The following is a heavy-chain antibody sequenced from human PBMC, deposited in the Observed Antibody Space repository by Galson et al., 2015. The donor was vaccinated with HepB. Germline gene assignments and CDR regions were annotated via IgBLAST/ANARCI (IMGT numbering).Heavy chain of an antibody. D-gene: IGHD1-1*01. J-gene: IGHJ6*02. CDR2: INPNSGGT. CDR1: GYTFTGYY. Sequence: SVKVSCKASGYTFTGYYMHWVRQAPGQGLEWMGWINPNSGGTNYAQKFQGWVTMTRDTSISTAYMELSRLRSDDTDVYYCARVQLERRAGHYYYGMDVWGQGTTVTVSS. V-gene: IGHV1-2*04. CDR3: ARVQLERRAGHYYYGMDV.